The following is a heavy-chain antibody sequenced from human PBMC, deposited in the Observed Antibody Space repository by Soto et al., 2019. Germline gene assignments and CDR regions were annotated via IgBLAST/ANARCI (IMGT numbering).Heavy chain of an antibody. V-gene: IGHV3-74*01. CDR1: AFSFSSYW. Sequence: EVPLEESGGGLVQPGGSLRLSCAASAFSFSSYWMHWVRQAPGKGLVWVSRINGDGSSTYYADSVKGRFTISRDNSKNTLYLQMNSLRAEDTAVYYCAKGTLHYYDSSGYSFDYWGQGTLVTVSS. J-gene: IGHJ4*02. D-gene: IGHD3-22*01. CDR3: AKGTLHYYDSSGYSFDY. CDR2: INGDGSST.